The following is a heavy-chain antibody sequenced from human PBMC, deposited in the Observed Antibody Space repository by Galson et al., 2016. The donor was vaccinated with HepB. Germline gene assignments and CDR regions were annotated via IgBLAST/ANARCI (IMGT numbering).Heavy chain of an antibody. D-gene: IGHD1-7*01. CDR2: ISYDGSHK. CDR1: GFTFSTYG. V-gene: IGHV3-30*19. Sequence: SLRLSCAASGFTFSTYGMHWVRQGPGKGLEWVSVISYDGSHKYYADSVKGRFTISRDISKNTLYLQMNSLRAEDTAVYYCARGCYNWNYVCAFDIWGQGTMVTVSS. J-gene: IGHJ3*02. CDR3: ARGCYNWNYVCAFDI.